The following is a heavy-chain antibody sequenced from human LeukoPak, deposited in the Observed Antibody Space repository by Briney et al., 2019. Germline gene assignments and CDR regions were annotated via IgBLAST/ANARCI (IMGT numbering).Heavy chain of an antibody. Sequence: GTLRLSCAASGFTFSSHGMNWVRQAPGKGLEWIGSIYYSGRTYYNPSLKSRVTISVNTSKKQFSLKLSSVTAADTAVYYCARGRPDGSGSYYKFDPWGQGTLVTVSS. D-gene: IGHD3-10*01. CDR1: GFTFSSHG. CDR3: ARGRPDGSGSYYKFDP. V-gene: IGHV4-39*01. J-gene: IGHJ5*02. CDR2: IYYSGRT.